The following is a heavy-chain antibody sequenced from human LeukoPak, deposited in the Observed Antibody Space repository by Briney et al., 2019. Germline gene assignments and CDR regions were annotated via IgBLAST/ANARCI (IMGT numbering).Heavy chain of an antibody. CDR2: IYYSGST. D-gene: IGHD6-13*01. J-gene: IGHJ6*02. Sequence: SQTLSLTCTVSGGSISSGGYYWSWIRQHPGKGLEWIGYIYYSGSTYYNPSLKSRVTISVDTSKNQFSLKLSSVTAADTAVYYCARGGWAAAGTSYYGMDVWGQGTTVTVSS. CDR1: GGSISSGGYY. CDR3: ARGGWAAAGTSYYGMDV. V-gene: IGHV4-31*03.